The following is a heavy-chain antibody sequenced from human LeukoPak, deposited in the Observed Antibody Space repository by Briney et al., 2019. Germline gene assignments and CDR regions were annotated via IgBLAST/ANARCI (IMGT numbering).Heavy chain of an antibody. CDR1: GGSISSGGYY. Sequence: SETLSLTCTVSGGSISSGGYYWSWIRQHPGKGLEWIGYIYYSGSTYYNPSLKSRVTISVDTSKNQFSLKLSSVTAADTAVYYCARSWGDRPQLWSDYWGQGTLVTVSS. V-gene: IGHV4-31*03. D-gene: IGHD3-16*01. J-gene: IGHJ4*02. CDR3: ARSWGDRPQLWSDY. CDR2: IYYSGST.